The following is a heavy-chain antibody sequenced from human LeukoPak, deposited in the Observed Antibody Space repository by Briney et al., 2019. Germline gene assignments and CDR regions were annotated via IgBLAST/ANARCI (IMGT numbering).Heavy chain of an antibody. D-gene: IGHD3-16*02. V-gene: IGHV3-48*02. CDR2: ISSSSTI. J-gene: IGHJ4*02. CDR1: GFTFSSYS. CDR3: ARVVWGSSRYSDY. Sequence: GGSLRLSCAASGFTFSSYSMNWVRQAPGKGLEWVSYISSSSTIYYADSVKGRFTIFRDNAKNSLYLQMNSLRDEDTAVYYCARVVWGSSRYSDYWGQGTLVTVSS.